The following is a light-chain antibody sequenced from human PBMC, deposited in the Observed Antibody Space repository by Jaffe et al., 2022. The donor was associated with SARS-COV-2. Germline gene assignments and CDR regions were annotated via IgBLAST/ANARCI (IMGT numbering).Light chain of an antibody. Sequence: QSALTQPASVSGSPGQSITISCTGTSSDIGYYNYVSWYQQHPGKGPKLMIYDVSNRPSGVSNRFSGSKSGNTASLTISGLQAEDEADYYCSSYTTSSTLVFGGGTKLTVL. CDR1: SSDIGYYNY. CDR3: SSYTTSSTLV. V-gene: IGLV2-14*03. J-gene: IGLJ2*01. CDR2: DVS.